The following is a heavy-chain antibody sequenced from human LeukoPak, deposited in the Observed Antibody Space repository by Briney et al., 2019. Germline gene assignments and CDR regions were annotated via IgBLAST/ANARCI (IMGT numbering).Heavy chain of an antibody. D-gene: IGHD3-22*01. J-gene: IGHJ4*02. V-gene: IGHV3-53*01. Sequence: GGSLRLSCAASGFTVSSNYMSWVRQAPGKGLEWVSVIYSGGSTYYADSVKGRFTISRDNSKNTLYLQMNSLRAEDTAVYYCATSDSSGYYYLDYWGQGTLVTVSS. CDR1: GFTVSSNY. CDR2: IYSGGST. CDR3: ATSDSSGYYYLDY.